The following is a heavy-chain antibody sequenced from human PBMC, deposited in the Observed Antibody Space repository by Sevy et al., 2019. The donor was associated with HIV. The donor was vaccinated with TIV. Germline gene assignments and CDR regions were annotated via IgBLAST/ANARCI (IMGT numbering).Heavy chain of an antibody. Sequence: SETLSLTCAVYGGSFSGYYWSWIRQPPGKGLEWIGEINHSGSTNYNPSLKSRVTISVDTSKNQFSLKLSSVTAADTAVYYCARDGGDPTVTTILRAFDYWGQGTLVTVSS. CDR3: ARDGGDPTVTTILRAFDY. J-gene: IGHJ4*02. CDR2: INHSGST. D-gene: IGHD4-17*01. CDR1: GGSFSGYY. V-gene: IGHV4-34*01.